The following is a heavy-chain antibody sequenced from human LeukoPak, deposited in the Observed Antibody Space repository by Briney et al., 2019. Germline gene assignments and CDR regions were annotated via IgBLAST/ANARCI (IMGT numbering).Heavy chain of an antibody. J-gene: IGHJ4*02. Sequence: PGGSLRLSCAASGFTFSSYGMHWVRQAPGKGLEWVAVISYDGSNKYYADSVKGRFTISRDNSKNTLYLQMNSLRAEDTAVYYCAKDNSRCSGGSCYHDWGQGTLVTVSS. CDR3: AKDNSRCSGGSCYHD. D-gene: IGHD2-15*01. V-gene: IGHV3-30*18. CDR1: GFTFSSYG. CDR2: ISYDGSNK.